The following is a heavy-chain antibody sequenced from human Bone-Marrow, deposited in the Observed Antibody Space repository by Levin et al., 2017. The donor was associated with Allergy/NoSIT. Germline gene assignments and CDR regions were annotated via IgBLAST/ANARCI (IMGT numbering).Heavy chain of an antibody. CDR3: ARQLHPTKYDSCSDL. J-gene: IGHJ6*04. Sequence: GGSLRLSCEGSGSTFTNYWIGWMRQMPGKGLEWVGVIYPGDSDTRYNPSFRGQVTISVDNSINTPYLQWSGLKASDTAIYYCARQLHPTKYDSCSDLWGKGTTVTVSS. CDR2: IYPGDSDT. V-gene: IGHV5-51*01. CDR1: GSTFTNYW. D-gene: IGHD2/OR15-2a*01.